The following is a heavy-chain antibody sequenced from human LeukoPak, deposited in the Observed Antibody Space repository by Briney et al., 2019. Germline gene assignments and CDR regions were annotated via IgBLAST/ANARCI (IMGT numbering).Heavy chain of an antibody. CDR1: GGSISSGSYY. CDR3: ITMVRGAYYGMDV. Sequence: SETLSLTCTVSGGSISSGSYYWSWIRQPAGKGLEWIGRIYTSGSTNYNPSLKSRVTISVDTSKNQFSLKLSSVTAADTAVYFAITMVRGAYYGMDVWGQGTTVTVSS. V-gene: IGHV4-61*02. D-gene: IGHD3-10*01. CDR2: IYTSGST. J-gene: IGHJ6*02.